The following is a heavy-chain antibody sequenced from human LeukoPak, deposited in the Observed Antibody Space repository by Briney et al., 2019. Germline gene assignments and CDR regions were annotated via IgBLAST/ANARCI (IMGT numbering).Heavy chain of an antibody. CDR2: INPYSGDT. V-gene: IGHV1-2*02. CDR3: ARYWAEAAATDDAFDI. CDR1: GYTFTTYF. Sequence: PGASLKVSCKTSGYTFTTYFIHWVRQAPGQGLEWMGGINPYSGDTKYAQKFQGRFTMTRDKSISTAYMELSRLMYDDAAVYYCARYWAEAAATDDAFDIWGQETMVVVSS. D-gene: IGHD2-15*01. J-gene: IGHJ3*02.